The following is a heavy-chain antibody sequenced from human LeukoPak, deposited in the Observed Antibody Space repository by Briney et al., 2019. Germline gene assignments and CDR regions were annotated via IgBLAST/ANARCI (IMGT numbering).Heavy chain of an antibody. Sequence: AASVKLSCKASGYSFTSYYMHWVRQAPGQGLEWMGIINPSGGSTSYAQKFQGRVTMTRDTSTSTVYMELSSLRSEDTAVYYCARGSSGWYGVAYWGQGTLVTVSS. CDR1: GYSFTSYY. V-gene: IGHV1-46*01. D-gene: IGHD6-19*01. CDR3: ARGSSGWYGVAY. J-gene: IGHJ4*02. CDR2: INPSGGST.